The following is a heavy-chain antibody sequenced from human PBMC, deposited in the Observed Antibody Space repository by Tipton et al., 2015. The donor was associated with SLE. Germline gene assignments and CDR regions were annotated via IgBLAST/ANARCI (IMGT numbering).Heavy chain of an antibody. CDR3: ARRSDYSGSGSSWAFDI. CDR1: NVSISSSNSY. Sequence: TLSLTCTVSNVSISSSNSYWGWTRQPPGEGLELIGTISYSGSTYYNPSLKSRVTISVDTSKNQFSLKLSSVTAADTAVYYCARRSDYSGSGSSWAFDIWGQGTMVTVSS. CDR2: ISYSGST. V-gene: IGHV4-39*01. J-gene: IGHJ3*02. D-gene: IGHD3-10*01.